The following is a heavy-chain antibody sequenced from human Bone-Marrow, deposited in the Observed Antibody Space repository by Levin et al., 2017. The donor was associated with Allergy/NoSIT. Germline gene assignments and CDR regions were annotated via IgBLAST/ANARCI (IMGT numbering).Heavy chain of an antibody. CDR1: GFPFSNYA. Sequence: GESLKISCAASGFPFSNYAMTWVRQAPGKGLDWVSTISSTGGATYSADSVKGRFTISRDNARKSLFLEMNSLRAEDTAVYYCATDGYKSGCEHWGPGTLVTVFS. CDR2: ISSTGGAT. D-gene: IGHD6-19*01. V-gene: IGHV3-23*01. J-gene: IGHJ4*02. CDR3: ATDGYKSGCEH.